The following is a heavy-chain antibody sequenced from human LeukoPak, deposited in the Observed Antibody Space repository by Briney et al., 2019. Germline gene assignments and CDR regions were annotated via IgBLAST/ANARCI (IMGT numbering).Heavy chain of an antibody. CDR2: IIPIIGIA. CDR3: ARTQMTTVTPIDY. D-gene: IGHD4-17*01. CDR1: GGTFSSYA. V-gene: IGHV1-69*04. Sequence: ASVKVSCKASGGTFSSYAISWVRQAPGQGLEWMGRIIPIIGIANYAQKFQGRVTITADKSTSTAYMELSSLRSEDTAVYYCARTQMTTVTPIDYWGQGTLVPVSS. J-gene: IGHJ4*02.